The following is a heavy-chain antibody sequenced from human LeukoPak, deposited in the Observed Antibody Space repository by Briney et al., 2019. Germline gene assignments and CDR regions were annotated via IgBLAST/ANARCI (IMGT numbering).Heavy chain of an antibody. CDR3: ARVYDSSGYFPFDI. CDR2: IIPIFGTA. D-gene: IGHD3-22*01. CDR1: GGTFSSYA. V-gene: IGHV1-69*05. J-gene: IGHJ3*02. Sequence: SVKVSCKASGGTFSSYAISWVRQAPGQGLEWMGRIIPIFGTANYAQKFQGRVTITTDESTSTAYMELSSLRSEDTAVYYCARVYDSSGYFPFDIWGQGTMVTVSS.